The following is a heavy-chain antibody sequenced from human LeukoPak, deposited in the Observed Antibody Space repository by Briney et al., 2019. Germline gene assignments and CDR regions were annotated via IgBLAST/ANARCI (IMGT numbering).Heavy chain of an antibody. CDR3: ARAPTGPLDY. D-gene: IGHD1-14*01. J-gene: IGHJ4*02. CDR1: GGSISSYY. CDR2: IYYSGST. V-gene: IGHV4-59*01. Sequence: SETLSLTCTVSGGSISSYYWSWIQQPPGKGLEWIGYIYYSGSTNYNPSLKSRVTISVDTSKNQFSLKLSSVTAADTAVYYCARAPTGPLDYWGQGTLVTVSS.